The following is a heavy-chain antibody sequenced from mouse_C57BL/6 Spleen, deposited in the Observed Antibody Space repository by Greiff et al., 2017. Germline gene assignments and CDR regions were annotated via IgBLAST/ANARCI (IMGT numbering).Heavy chain of an antibody. V-gene: IGHV14-2*01. J-gene: IGHJ2*01. CDR2: IDPEDGET. Sequence: VQLQQSGAELVKPGASVKLSCTASGFNFTDYYMHWVKQRPEQGLEWIGRIDPEDGETKYAPKFQGKATITADTSSNTAYLQLSSLTSEDAAVFDCTLYGNYVYFDYWGQGTTLTVAS. CDR3: TLYGNYVYFDY. D-gene: IGHD2-1*01. CDR1: GFNFTDYY.